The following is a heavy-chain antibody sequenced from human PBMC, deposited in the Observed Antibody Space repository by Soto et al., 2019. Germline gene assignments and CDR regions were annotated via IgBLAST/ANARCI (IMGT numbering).Heavy chain of an antibody. CDR2: IIPIFGTA. J-gene: IGHJ4*02. Sequence: SVKVSCKASGGTFSSYAISWVRQAPGQGLEWMGGIIPIFGTANYAQKFQGRVTITADESTSTAYMELSSLRSEDTAVYYCAGAQPSSYYDSSGSFDYWGQGTLVTVSS. CDR1: GGTFSSYA. CDR3: AGAQPSSYYDSSGSFDY. V-gene: IGHV1-69*13. D-gene: IGHD3-22*01.